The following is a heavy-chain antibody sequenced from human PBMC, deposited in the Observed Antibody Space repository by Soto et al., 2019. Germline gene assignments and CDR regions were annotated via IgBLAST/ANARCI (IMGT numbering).Heavy chain of an antibody. CDR2: IWYDGSNK. Sequence: PVGSLRLSCAASGFTFSSYGMHWVRQAPGKGLEWVAVIWYDGSNKYYADSVKGRFTISRDNSKNTLYLQMNSLRAEDTAVYYCAREYYYGSGSIGYFDYWGQGTLVTVSS. V-gene: IGHV3-33*01. CDR1: GFTFSSYG. CDR3: AREYYYGSGSIGYFDY. J-gene: IGHJ4*02. D-gene: IGHD3-10*01.